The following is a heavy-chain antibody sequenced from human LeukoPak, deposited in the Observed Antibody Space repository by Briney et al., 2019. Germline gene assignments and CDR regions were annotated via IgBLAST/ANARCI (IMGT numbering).Heavy chain of an antibody. Sequence: SETLSLTCAVYGGSFSGYYWSWIRQPPGKGLEWIGEINRSGSTNYNPSLKSRVTISVDTSKNQFSLKLSSVTAADTAVYYCARRLWTYYYDSSGYPSTAFDIWGQGTMVTVSS. CDR3: ARRLWTYYYDSSGYPSTAFDI. V-gene: IGHV4-34*01. D-gene: IGHD3-22*01. CDR1: GGSFSGYY. CDR2: INRSGST. J-gene: IGHJ3*02.